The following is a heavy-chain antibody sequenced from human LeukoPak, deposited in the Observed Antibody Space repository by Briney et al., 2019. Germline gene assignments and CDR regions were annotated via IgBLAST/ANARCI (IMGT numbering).Heavy chain of an antibody. Sequence: PSETLSLTCTVSGGSISSYYWSWIRQPPGKGLEWIGYIYYSGSTNYNPSLKSRVTISVGTSKNQFSLKLSSVTAADTAVYYCARDKGSSWYGHYFDYWGQGTLVTVSS. J-gene: IGHJ4*02. D-gene: IGHD6-13*01. CDR2: IYYSGST. CDR1: GGSISSYY. CDR3: ARDKGSSWYGHYFDY. V-gene: IGHV4-59*01.